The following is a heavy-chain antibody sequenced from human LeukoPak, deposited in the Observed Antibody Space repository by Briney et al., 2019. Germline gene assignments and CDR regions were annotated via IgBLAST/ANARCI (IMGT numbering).Heavy chain of an antibody. Sequence: GRSLRLSCAASGFTFSSYGMHWVRQAPGKGLEWVAVISYDGSNKYYADSVKGRFTISRDNSKNTLYLQMNSLRAEDTAVYYCARGFGWSFDYWGQGTLVTVSS. CDR2: ISYDGSNK. V-gene: IGHV3-30*03. CDR3: ARGFGWSFDY. J-gene: IGHJ4*02. CDR1: GFTFSSYG. D-gene: IGHD2-15*01.